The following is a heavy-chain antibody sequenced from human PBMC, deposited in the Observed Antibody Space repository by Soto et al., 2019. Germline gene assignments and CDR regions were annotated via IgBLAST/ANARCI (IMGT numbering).Heavy chain of an antibody. CDR3: AREANTIYAPHGLDV. D-gene: IGHD3-3*01. CDR2: LSSGSFYI. CDR1: GFPFDSYS. Sequence: LRLSCAVSGFPFDSYSMSWVRQAPGQGLEWLASLSSGSFYIFHADSIRGRFTISRDDAKNLLFLQMNSLTIEDTATYYCAREANTIYAPHGLDVWGQGTAVTVSS. J-gene: IGHJ6*02. V-gene: IGHV3-21*01.